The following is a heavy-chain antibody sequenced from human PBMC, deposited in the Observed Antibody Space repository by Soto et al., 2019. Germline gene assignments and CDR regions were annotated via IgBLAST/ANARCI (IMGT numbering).Heavy chain of an antibody. CDR1: GFTFTTNA. Sequence: GGSLRLSCAVSGFTFTTNAMNWVRQAPGKGLEWVSAISGSGGSTYCADSVKGRFTISRDNSKNTLYLQMNSLRAEDTAVYYCARDHPPGPLYSGSSGRVSYYYYGMDVWGQGTTVTVSS. CDR2: ISGSGGST. J-gene: IGHJ6*02. V-gene: IGHV3-23*01. CDR3: ARDHPPGPLYSGSSGRVSYYYYGMDV. D-gene: IGHD6-19*01.